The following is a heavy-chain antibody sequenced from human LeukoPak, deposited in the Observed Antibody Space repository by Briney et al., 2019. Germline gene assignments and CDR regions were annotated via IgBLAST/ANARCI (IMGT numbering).Heavy chain of an antibody. D-gene: IGHD3-10*01. J-gene: IGHJ4*02. V-gene: IGHV3-23*01. CDR3: ANGDLYYYGSGSPSGFVDPEYYFDY. Sequence: PGGSLRLSCAASGFTFSDTWMHWVRQAPGKGLEWVAGITASGGSTYYADSVKGRFTISRDNYKNTLYLQMNDLRAEDTAVYYCANGDLYYYGSGSPSGFVDPEYYFDYWGQGTLVAVSS. CDR1: GFTFSDTW. CDR2: ITASGGST.